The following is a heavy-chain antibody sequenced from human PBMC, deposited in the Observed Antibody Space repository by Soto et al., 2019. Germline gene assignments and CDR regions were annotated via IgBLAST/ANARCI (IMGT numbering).Heavy chain of an antibody. V-gene: IGHV3-7*03. D-gene: IGHD4-17*01. CDR2: IKQDGSEM. J-gene: IGHJ4*02. CDR3: ARGLNYGDYGRGYYFDY. CDR1: GFTFSSYW. Sequence: HPVGSLRLSCAASGFTFSSYWMSWVRQAPGKGLEWVANIKQDGSEMHYVDSVKGRFTISRDNAKNSLYLQMDSLRAGDTAVYYCARGLNYGDYGRGYYFDYWGQGTLVTVSS.